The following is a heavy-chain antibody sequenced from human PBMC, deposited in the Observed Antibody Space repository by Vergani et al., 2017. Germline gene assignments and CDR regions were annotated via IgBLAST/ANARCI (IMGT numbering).Heavy chain of an antibody. D-gene: IGHD1-26*01. J-gene: IGHJ5*02. Sequence: QVQLMQSGAEVKKPGASVKVSCKASGYPFTAYYIHWMRQAPGQGLEWMGWINPNTGDTIYAQKFHGRVTMTMDTSISTVYMEVTGLRSDDTAVFYCARDYLGSGSYMAWFAPWGQGTLVTVSS. CDR2: INPNTGDT. CDR1: GYPFTAYY. CDR3: ARDYLGSGSYMAWFAP. V-gene: IGHV1-2*02.